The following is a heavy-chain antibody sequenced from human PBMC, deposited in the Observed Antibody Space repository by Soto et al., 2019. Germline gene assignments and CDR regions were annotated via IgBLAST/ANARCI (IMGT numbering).Heavy chain of an antibody. CDR1: GFTFSTAA. D-gene: IGHD5-12*01. V-gene: IGHV3-73*01. Sequence: PGGSLRLSCTTSGFTFSTAAIHWVRQASGKGLEWVGRVGTKGATEYSASVKGRFIISRDDSTSTAFLQMNSLRDEDTAVYYCAREGYPFDYWGQGTLVTVSS. CDR2: VGTKGAT. J-gene: IGHJ4*02. CDR3: AREGYPFDY.